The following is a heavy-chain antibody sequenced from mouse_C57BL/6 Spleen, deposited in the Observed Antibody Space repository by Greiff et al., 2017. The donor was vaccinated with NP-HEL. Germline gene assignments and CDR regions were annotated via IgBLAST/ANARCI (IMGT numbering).Heavy chain of an antibody. J-gene: IGHJ2*01. D-gene: IGHD4-1*01. V-gene: IGHV5-6*01. CDR3: ARHPLFGTCFDY. CDR2: ISSGGSYT. Sequence: EVKLVESGGDLVKPGGSLKLSCAASGFTFSSYGMSWVRQTPDKRLEWVATISSGGSYTYYPDSVKGRFTISRDNAKNTLYLQMSRLTSEDTAMYYCARHPLFGTCFDYWGQGTTLTVSS. CDR1: GFTFSSYG.